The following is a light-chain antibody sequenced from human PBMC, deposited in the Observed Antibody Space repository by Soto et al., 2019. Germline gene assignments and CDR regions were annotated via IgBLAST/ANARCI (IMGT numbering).Light chain of an antibody. CDR2: AAS. CDR3: QQCYSYPWT. CDR1: QGISNF. J-gene: IGKJ1*01. Sequence: AIRMTQSPSSFSASTGDRVTIACRASQGISNFLAWYQQKPGKAPKLLIYAASTLQSGVPSRFNGSGSGTDFTLTISCLQSEDFATYYCQQCYSYPWTFGQGTKVDIK. V-gene: IGKV1-8*01.